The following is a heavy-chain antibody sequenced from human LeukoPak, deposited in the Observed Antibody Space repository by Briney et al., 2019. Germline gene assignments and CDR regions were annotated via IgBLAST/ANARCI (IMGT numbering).Heavy chain of an antibody. V-gene: IGHV1-2*02. Sequence: GASVKVSCKASGYTFSDYYIHWVRQAPGQGLEWVGWINPNGGGTNYAQKFQGRVPMTRDTSISTAYMELTSLRSDDTALYYCAGGITGGDYWGQGTLVTVSS. J-gene: IGHJ4*02. CDR1: GYTFSDYY. CDR3: AGGITGGDY. D-gene: IGHD1-14*01. CDR2: INPNGGGT.